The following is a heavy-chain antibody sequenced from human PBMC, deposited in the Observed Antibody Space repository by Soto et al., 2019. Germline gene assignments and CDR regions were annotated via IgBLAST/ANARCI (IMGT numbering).Heavy chain of an antibody. D-gene: IGHD2-2*01. CDR2: ISGSGVTT. Sequence: GGSLRLSCAASGFTFNNYAMSWVSQAPGKGLEWVSVISGSGVTTYYADSVKGRFTISRDNSKNTLYLQMNSLRAEDTAVYYCAKEGADSVVAVGHYQYGMDVWGQGTTVTVSS. CDR3: AKEGADSVVAVGHYQYGMDV. CDR1: GFTFNNYA. J-gene: IGHJ6*02. V-gene: IGHV3-23*01.